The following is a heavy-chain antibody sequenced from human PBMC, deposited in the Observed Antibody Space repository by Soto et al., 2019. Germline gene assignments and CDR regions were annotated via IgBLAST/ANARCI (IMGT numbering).Heavy chain of an antibody. CDR1: GFTFSNAW. Sequence: GGSLRLSCAASGFTFSNAWMNWVRQAPGKGLEWVGRIKSKTDGGTTDYAAPVKGRFTISRDDSKNTLYLQMNSLKTEDTAVYYCTTRPKPIVVVPAAIDYYGMDVWGQGTTVTVSS. V-gene: IGHV3-15*07. CDR3: TTRPKPIVVVPAAIDYYGMDV. J-gene: IGHJ6*02. CDR2: IKSKTDGGTT. D-gene: IGHD2-2*02.